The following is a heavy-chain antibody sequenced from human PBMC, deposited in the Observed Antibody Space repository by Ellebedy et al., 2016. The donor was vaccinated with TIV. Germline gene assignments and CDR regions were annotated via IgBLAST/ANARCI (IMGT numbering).Heavy chain of an antibody. CDR3: ARETYNDVDLKLWGIFDI. D-gene: IGHD3-10*01. J-gene: IGHJ3*02. Sequence: GESLKISCAASELTVTTDYMSWVRQPPGNGLEWVSTIAVYRTTYYADSGKGRFTISRDNSKNTLDIQMTSLRAEDTAVYYCARETYNDVDLKLWGIFDIWGQGTMVTVSS. CDR1: ELTVTTDY. V-gene: IGHV3-66*01. CDR2: IAVYRTT.